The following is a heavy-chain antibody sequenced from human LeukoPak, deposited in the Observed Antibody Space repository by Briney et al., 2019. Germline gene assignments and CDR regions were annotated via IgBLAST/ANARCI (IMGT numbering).Heavy chain of an antibody. D-gene: IGHD2-8*01. CDR3: ARDSMLYYFDF. J-gene: IGHJ4*02. CDR1: GDSISSGAYY. Sequence: SQTLSLTCTVSGDSISSGAYYWSWIRRPPGKGLEWIGYIYYSGTTYYNPSFKSRVTISVDPSKNQFSLRLSSVTAADTAVYYCARDSMLYYFDFWGQGALVTVSS. CDR2: IYYSGTT. V-gene: IGHV4-30-4*01.